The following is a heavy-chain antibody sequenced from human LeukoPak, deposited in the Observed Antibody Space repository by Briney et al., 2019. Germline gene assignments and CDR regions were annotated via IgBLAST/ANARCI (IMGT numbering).Heavy chain of an antibody. J-gene: IGHJ3*02. CDR1: GFTFSSYA. CDR2: ISSSSSYI. V-gene: IGHV3-21*01. CDR3: ARAIVGAHAFDI. Sequence: GGSLRLSCAASGFTFSSYAMSWVRQAPGKGLEWVSSISSSSSYIYYADSVKGRFTISRDNAKNSLYLQMNSLRAEDTAVYYCARAIVGAHAFDIWGQGTMVTVSS. D-gene: IGHD1-26*01.